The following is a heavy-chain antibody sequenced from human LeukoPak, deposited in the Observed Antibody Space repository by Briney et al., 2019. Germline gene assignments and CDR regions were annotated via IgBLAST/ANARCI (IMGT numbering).Heavy chain of an antibody. CDR3: ARDFGYDSSGYYMYYFDY. Sequence: ASVKVSCKASGGTFSSYAISWVRQAPGQGLEWMGRINPNSGGTNYAQKFQGRVTMTRDTSISTAYMELSRLRSDDTAVYYCARDFGYDSSGYYMYYFDYWGQGTLVTVSS. CDR1: GGTFSSYA. D-gene: IGHD3-22*01. J-gene: IGHJ4*02. CDR2: INPNSGGT. V-gene: IGHV1-2*06.